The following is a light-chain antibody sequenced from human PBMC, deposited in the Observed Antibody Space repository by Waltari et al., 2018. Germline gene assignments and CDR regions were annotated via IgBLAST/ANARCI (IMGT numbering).Light chain of an antibody. V-gene: IGLV3-1*01. CDR2: EDN. Sequence: SYELTQPPSVSVSSGQEAGISCSGDELGVIYASWYQQKPGQSPVLVIYEDNRRPSGILERCSGANSGNTATLTSSGTKAMDEADYYCRAWDSSTAVVFGGGTKLTVL. CDR3: RAWDSSTAVV. J-gene: IGLJ3*02. CDR1: ELGVIY.